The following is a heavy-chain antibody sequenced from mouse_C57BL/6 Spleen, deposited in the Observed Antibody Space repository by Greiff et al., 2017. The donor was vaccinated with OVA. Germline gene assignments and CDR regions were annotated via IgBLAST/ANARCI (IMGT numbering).Heavy chain of an antibody. D-gene: IGHD1-1*02. CDR3: TAPKNTNWDYFDY. CDR2: IYPGNSDT. V-gene: IGHV1-5*01. J-gene: IGHJ2*01. Sequence: VQLQQSGTVLARPGASVKMSCKTSGYTFTSYWMHWVKQRPGQGLEWIGAIYPGNSDTSYNQKFKGKAKLTAVTSASTAYMELSSLTNEDSAVYYCTAPKNTNWDYFDYWGQGTTLTVSS. CDR1: GYTFTSYW.